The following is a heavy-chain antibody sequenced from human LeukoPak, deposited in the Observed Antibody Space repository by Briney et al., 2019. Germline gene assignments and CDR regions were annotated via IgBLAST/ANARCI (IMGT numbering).Heavy chain of an antibody. CDR2: IYYSGST. CDR1: GGSVSSGSYY. Sequence: PSETLSLTCTVSGGSVSSGSYYWSWIRQPPGKGLEWIGYIYYSGSTNYNPSLKSRVTISVDTSKNQFSLKLSSVTAADTAVYYCARLGSYSSSGLPVVWGQGTLVTVSS. V-gene: IGHV4-61*01. CDR3: ARLGSYSSSGLPVV. D-gene: IGHD6-13*01. J-gene: IGHJ4*02.